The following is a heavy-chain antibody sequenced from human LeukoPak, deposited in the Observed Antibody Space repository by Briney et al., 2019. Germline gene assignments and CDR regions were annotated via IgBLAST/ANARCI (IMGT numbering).Heavy chain of an antibody. CDR1: GGSISSYY. D-gene: IGHD5-18*01. J-gene: IGHJ4*02. V-gene: IGHV4-59*01. CDR2: IYYSGST. CDR3: ARGDTAMATPYFDY. Sequence: ETLSLTCTVSGGSISSYYWSWIRQPPGKGLEWIGYIYYSGSTNYNPSLKSRVTISVDTSKNQFSLKLSSVTAADTAVYYCARGDTAMATPYFDYWGQGTLVTVSS.